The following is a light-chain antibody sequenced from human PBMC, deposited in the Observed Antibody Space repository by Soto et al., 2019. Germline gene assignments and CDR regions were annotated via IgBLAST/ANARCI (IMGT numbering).Light chain of an antibody. V-gene: IGKV3-20*01. CDR3: QQYGSSPFT. Sequence: EVVLTQSPVTLSLSPGERATLSCRASQSVSSPYLAWYQQKPGQPPRLLIYGASSRATDIPDRFIGSGSGTEITLTIARLAPEDFAMYYSQQYGSSPFTFGPGTKVDI. CDR2: GAS. J-gene: IGKJ3*01. CDR1: QSVSSPY.